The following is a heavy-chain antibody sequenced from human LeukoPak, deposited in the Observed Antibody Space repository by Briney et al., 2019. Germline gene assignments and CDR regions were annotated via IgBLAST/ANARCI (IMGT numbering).Heavy chain of an antibody. CDR3: ARVLRFVYYYYMDV. Sequence: GGSLRLSCAASGFTVSSNYMSWVRQAPGKGLEWVSVIYSGGSTYYADSVKGRFTISRDNSKNTLYLQMNSLRAEDTAVYYCARVLRFVYYYYMDVWGKGTTVTVSS. CDR1: GFTVSSNY. V-gene: IGHV3-53*01. CDR2: IYSGGST. J-gene: IGHJ6*03. D-gene: IGHD3-16*01.